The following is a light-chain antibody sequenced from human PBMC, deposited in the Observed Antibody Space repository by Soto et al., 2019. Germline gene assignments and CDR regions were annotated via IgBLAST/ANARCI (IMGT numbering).Light chain of an antibody. V-gene: IGLV2-14*01. CDR3: TSYTTSNTRQIV. CDR1: SSVVGGYNY. Sequence: QSVLTQPASVSGSPGQSITISCTGTSSVVGGYNYVSWYQQHPGKAPKFMIYDVSNRPSGVSTRFSGSKSGNTASLTISGLQAQDDADYYCTSYTTSNTRQIVFGTGTKVTVL. CDR2: DVS. J-gene: IGLJ1*01.